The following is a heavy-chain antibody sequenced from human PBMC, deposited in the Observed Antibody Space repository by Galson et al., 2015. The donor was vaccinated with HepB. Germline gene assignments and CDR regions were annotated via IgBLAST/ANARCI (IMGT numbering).Heavy chain of an antibody. Sequence: SVKVSCKASGYTFTGYYIHWVRQAPGRGLEWMGWINPNSGGTNYAQKFQGRVTMTRDTSISTAYMELSRLRSDDTAVYYCARTGVCTSCQFHYYFGMDVWGQGTTVTVSS. J-gene: IGHJ6*02. CDR3: ARTGVCTSCQFHYYFGMDV. D-gene: IGHD2-2*01. CDR2: INPNSGGT. CDR1: GYTFTGYY. V-gene: IGHV1-2*02.